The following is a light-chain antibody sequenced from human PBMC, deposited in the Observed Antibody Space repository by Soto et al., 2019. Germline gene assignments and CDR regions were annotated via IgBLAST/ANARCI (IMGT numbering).Light chain of an antibody. CDR1: QGISSY. CDR2: AAS. Sequence: IHMTQSPSSLSASVLDIVAITVLASQGISSYLNWYQQKPGKAPKLLIYAASSLQSGVPSRFSGSGSGTDFTLTISSLQPEDFATYYCQQSYSTPPIPFGQGTRLEI. V-gene: IGKV1-39*01. CDR3: QQSYSTPPIP. J-gene: IGKJ5*01.